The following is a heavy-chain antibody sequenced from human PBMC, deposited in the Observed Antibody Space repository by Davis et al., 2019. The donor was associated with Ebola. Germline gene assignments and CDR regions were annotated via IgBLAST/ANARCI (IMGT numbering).Heavy chain of an antibody. CDR2: INPNSGGT. D-gene: IGHD3-22*01. CDR3: ARGGITMTVVPRDYYYGMDV. J-gene: IGHJ6*02. V-gene: IGHV1-2*06. Sequence: AASVKVSCKASGYTFTGYYMHWVRQAPGQGLEWMGRINPNSGGTNYAQKFQGRVTMTRDTSISTAYMELSRLRSDDTAVYYCARGGITMTVVPRDYYYGMDVWGQGTTVTVSS. CDR1: GYTFTGYY.